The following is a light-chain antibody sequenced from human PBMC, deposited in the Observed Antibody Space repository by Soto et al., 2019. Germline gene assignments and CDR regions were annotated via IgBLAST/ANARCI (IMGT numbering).Light chain of an antibody. J-gene: IGKJ3*01. CDR1: QGISSF. Sequence: IQLTQSPSSLSASVGDRVTITCRASQGISSFLAWYQQKPGNAPKLLIYGASTLQSGDPSRFSGSGSGAYFNLTSRSPHPKDFSTYYCQQLKSFPIPFGPGTKVDIK. V-gene: IGKV1-9*01. CDR3: QQLKSFPIP. CDR2: GAS.